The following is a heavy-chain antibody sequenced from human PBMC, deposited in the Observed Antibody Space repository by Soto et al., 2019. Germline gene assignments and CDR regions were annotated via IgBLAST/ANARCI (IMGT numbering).Heavy chain of an antibody. V-gene: IGHV3-21*06. D-gene: IGHD3-10*01. CDR2: ISSGSSYI. Sequence: EVQLVESGGGLVKPGGSLRLSCAASGFTFSSYSMNWVRQAPGKGLEWVSSISSGSSYIYYADSVKGRFTISRDNAKNSLYRQMNSLRAEDTAVYYCARSSGGSGKLWNYYGMDVWGQGTTVTVSS. CDR1: GFTFSSYS. CDR3: ARSSGGSGKLWNYYGMDV. J-gene: IGHJ6*02.